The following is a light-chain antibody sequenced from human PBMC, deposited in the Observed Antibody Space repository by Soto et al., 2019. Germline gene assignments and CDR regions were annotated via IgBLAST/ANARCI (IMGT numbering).Light chain of an antibody. J-gene: IGLJ3*02. V-gene: IGLV8-61*01. Sequence: QTVVTQEPSFSVSPGGTVILTCGLTSGSVSTSYYPSWYQQSPGLAPRTLIYNTTTRSSGVPDRFSGSKSGKTASLTVSGLQADDEADYFCSSYVGNNNLVFGGGTQLTVL. CDR1: SGSVSTSYY. CDR2: NTT. CDR3: SSYVGNNNLV.